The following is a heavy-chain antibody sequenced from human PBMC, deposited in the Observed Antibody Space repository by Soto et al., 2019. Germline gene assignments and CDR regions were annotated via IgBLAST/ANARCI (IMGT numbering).Heavy chain of an antibody. V-gene: IGHV4-59*08. Sequence: PSETLSLTCTVSGGSISSYYWSWIRQPPGKGLEWIGYIYYSGSTNYNPSLKSRVTISVDTSKNQFSLKLSSVTAADTAVYYCARHIRPYDFWSGYQKGGDWFDPWGQATLVTVSS. J-gene: IGHJ5*02. CDR3: ARHIRPYDFWSGYQKGGDWFDP. CDR2: IYYSGST. CDR1: GGSISSYY. D-gene: IGHD3-3*01.